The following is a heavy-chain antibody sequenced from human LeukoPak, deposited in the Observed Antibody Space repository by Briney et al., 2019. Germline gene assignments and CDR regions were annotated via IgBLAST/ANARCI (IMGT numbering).Heavy chain of an antibody. D-gene: IGHD1-1*01. J-gene: IGHJ4*02. V-gene: IGHV3-11*06. CDR1: GFTFSDYY. CDR3: ARGSFSGTAPFDY. CDR2: ISPTSSYT. Sequence: GGSLRLSCSAPGFTFSDYYMTWLRQAPGKGLEWISNISPTSSYTNHAAAVKGRFIISRDNAKNSLSLQMNSLSAEDTAVYYCARGSFSGTAPFDYWGQGTLVTVSS.